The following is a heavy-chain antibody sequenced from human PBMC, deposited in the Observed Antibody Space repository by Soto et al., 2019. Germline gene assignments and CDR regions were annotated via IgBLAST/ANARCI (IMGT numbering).Heavy chain of an antibody. D-gene: IGHD6-19*01. CDR2: ISGSGGST. J-gene: IGHJ6*02. CDR3: AKGGRGKQWLVRGHYYYGMDV. Sequence: GGSLRLSCAASGFTFSSYAMSWVRQAPGKGLEWVSAISGSGGSTYYADSVKGRFTISRDNSKNTLYLQMNSLRAEDTAVYYCAKGGRGKQWLVRGHYYYGMDVWGQGTTVTVSS. V-gene: IGHV3-23*01. CDR1: GFTFSSYA.